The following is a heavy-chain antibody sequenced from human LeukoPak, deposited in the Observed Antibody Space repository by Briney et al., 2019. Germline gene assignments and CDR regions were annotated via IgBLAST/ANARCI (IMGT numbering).Heavy chain of an antibody. V-gene: IGHV4-39*01. J-gene: IGHJ3*02. CDR1: GGSISSTSYY. CDR3: ARHKGDDFWSGYCFDI. CDR2: IYYSGST. D-gene: IGHD3-3*01. Sequence: SETLSLTCTVSGGSISSTSYYWGWIRQPPGTGLEWIGNIYYSGSTYYNPSLKSRVTISVDTSKNQFSLKLSSVTAADTAVYYSARHKGDDFWSGYCFDIWGQGTMVTVSS.